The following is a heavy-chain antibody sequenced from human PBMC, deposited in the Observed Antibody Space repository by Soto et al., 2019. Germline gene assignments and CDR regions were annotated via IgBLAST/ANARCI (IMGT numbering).Heavy chain of an antibody. CDR2: ISYDGNNK. V-gene: IGHV3-30-3*01. CDR1: GFTFSSYA. Sequence: QVQLVESGGGVVQPGRSQRLSCAASGFTFSSYAMYWIREAPGKGLEWVAVISYDGNNKYYADSVKGRFTISRDNSKNTLYLQMNSLRAENTAVYYCARAGCDGGSCYTLVGLRYGMDVWGQGTTVNVSS. D-gene: IGHD2-15*01. J-gene: IGHJ6*02. CDR3: ARAGCDGGSCYTLVGLRYGMDV.